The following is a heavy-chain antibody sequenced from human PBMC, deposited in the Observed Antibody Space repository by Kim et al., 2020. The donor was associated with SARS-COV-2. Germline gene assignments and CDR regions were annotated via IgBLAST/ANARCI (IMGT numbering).Heavy chain of an antibody. J-gene: IGHJ4*02. Sequence: STYDADSGNGRFTISRDNSKNTLYLQMNSLRAEDTAVYYCAKMPGYYFDYWGQGTLVTVSS. CDR3: AKMPGYYFDY. V-gene: IGHV3-23*01. CDR2: ST. D-gene: IGHD2-2*01.